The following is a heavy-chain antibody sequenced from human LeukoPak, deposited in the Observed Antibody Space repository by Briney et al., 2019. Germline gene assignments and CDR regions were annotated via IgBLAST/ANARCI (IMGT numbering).Heavy chain of an antibody. D-gene: IGHD3-10*01. V-gene: IGHV3-7*03. CDR1: GFTFSSNW. CDR2: IKQDGSEK. J-gene: IGHJ4*02. Sequence: GGSLRLSCVDSGFTFSSNWMSWVRHAPGRGLEWVATIKQDGSEKYYVDSVKGRFTISRDNSKNSLYLQMNSLRTEDTALYYCAKGKNTGSYLSHVDYWGQGTLVTVSS. CDR3: AKGKNTGSYLSHVDY.